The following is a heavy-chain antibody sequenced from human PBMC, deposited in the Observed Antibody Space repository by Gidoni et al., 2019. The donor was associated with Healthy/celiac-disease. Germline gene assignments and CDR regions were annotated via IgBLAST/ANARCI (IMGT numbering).Heavy chain of an antibody. CDR2: ISYDGSNK. CDR1: GFTFRRYA. Sequence: QVQLVESGGGVVQPGRSLRLACAASGFTFRRYAMHWVRQAPGQGLEGVAVISYDGSNKYYADSVKGRFTISRDNSKNTLYLQMNSLRAEDTAVYYCARSPWDTAMVPPFDYWGQGTLVTVSS. D-gene: IGHD5-18*01. J-gene: IGHJ4*02. V-gene: IGHV3-30-3*01. CDR3: ARSPWDTAMVPPFDY.